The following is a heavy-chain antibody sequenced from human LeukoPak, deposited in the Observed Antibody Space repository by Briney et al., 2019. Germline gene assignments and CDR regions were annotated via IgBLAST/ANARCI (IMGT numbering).Heavy chain of an antibody. D-gene: IGHD6-13*01. CDR3: ASLSSPRAFDI. V-gene: IGHV4-4*02. Sequence: SGTLSLTCAVSGGSISSSNWWSWVRQPPGKGLEWIGEIYHSGSTNYNPSLKSRVTISVDTSKNQFSLKLSSVTAADTAVYYCASLSSPRAFDIWGQGTMVTVSS. CDR2: IYHSGST. J-gene: IGHJ3*02. CDR1: GGSISSSNW.